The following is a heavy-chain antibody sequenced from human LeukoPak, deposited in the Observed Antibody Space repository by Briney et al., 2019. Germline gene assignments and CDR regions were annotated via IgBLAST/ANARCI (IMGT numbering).Heavy chain of an antibody. CDR1: GYTFTSYD. V-gene: IGHV1-8*03. J-gene: IGHJ4*02. D-gene: IGHD1-26*01. Sequence: ASVKVSCKASGYTFTSYDINWVRQATGQGLEWMGWMNPNSGNTGYAQKFQGRVTITRNTSISTAYMELSSPRSEDTAVYYCARGLRGGGKVGYYFDYWGQGTLVTVSS. CDR2: MNPNSGNT. CDR3: ARGLRGGGKVGYYFDY.